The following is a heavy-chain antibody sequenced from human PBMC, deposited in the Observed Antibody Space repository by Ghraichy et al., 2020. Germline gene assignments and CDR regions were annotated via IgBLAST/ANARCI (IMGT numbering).Heavy chain of an antibody. CDR3: AREEGPTEGDVTSGAFDV. CDR1: GFTFSSNYY. CDR2: IKQDGSDK. D-gene: IGHD3-16*01. J-gene: IGHJ3*01. V-gene: IGHV3-7*03. Sequence: GGSLRLSCVASGFTFSSNYYMTWVRQAPGKGLEWVANIKQDGSDKFYVDSVKGRFTISRDNAKNSLYLQMNSLRAEDTAVYYCAREEGPTEGDVTSGAFDVWCQGTMVTVSS.